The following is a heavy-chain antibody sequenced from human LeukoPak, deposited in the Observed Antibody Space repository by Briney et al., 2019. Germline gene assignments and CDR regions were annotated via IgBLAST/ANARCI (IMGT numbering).Heavy chain of an antibody. Sequence: GGSLRLSCAASGFTFSSYSMNWVRQAPGKGLEWVSSISSNSSYIYYADSVKGRFTISRDNSKNTLYLQMNSLRAEDTAVYYCARYYGSGSYYNAPPAFNYWGQGTLVTVSS. V-gene: IGHV3-21*04. D-gene: IGHD3-10*01. CDR3: ARYYGSGSYYNAPPAFNY. CDR2: ISSNSSYI. CDR1: GFTFSSYS. J-gene: IGHJ4*02.